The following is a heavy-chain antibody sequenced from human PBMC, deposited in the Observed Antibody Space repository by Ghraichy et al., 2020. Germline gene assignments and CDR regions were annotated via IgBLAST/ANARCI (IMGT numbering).Heavy chain of an antibody. CDR1: GGSFSGYY. D-gene: IGHD2-2*01. Sequence: SETLSLTCAVYGGSFSGYYWSWIRQPPGKGLEWIGEINHSGSTNYNPSLKSRVTISVDTSKNQFSLKLSSVTAADTAVYYCARGQGGYCSSTSCYARMTDYWGQGTLVTVSS. J-gene: IGHJ4*02. CDR3: ARGQGGYCSSTSCYARMTDY. CDR2: INHSGST. V-gene: IGHV4-34*01.